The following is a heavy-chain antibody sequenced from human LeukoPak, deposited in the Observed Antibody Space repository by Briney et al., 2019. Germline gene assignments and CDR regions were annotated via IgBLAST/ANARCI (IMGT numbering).Heavy chain of an antibody. CDR2: ISSSSSYI. Sequence: GGSLRLSCAASGFTFSSYSMNWVRQAPGKGLEWVSSISSSSSYIYYADSVKGRFTISRDNAKHSLYLQMNSLRAEDTAVYYCTREQDREASATVVGDYWGQGTLVTVSS. V-gene: IGHV3-21*01. CDR1: GFTFSSYS. J-gene: IGHJ4*02. D-gene: IGHD4-23*01. CDR3: TREQDREASATVVGDY.